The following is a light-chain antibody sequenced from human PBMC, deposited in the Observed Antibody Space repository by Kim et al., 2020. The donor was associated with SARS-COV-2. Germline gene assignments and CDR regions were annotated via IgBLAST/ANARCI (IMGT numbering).Light chain of an antibody. CDR1: QSISNW. J-gene: IGKJ4*01. Sequence: LSASVGDRVTITCRASQSISNWLAWYQQKPGKAPKLLIYKTSSLESGVPSRFSGSGSETEFTLTISSLQPDDFATYYCQQYSSYSTFGGGTKVEI. V-gene: IGKV1-5*03. CDR2: KTS. CDR3: QQYSSYST.